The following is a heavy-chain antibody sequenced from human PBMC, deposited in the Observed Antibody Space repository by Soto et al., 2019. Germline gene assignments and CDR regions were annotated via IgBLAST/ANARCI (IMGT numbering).Heavy chain of an antibody. CDR3: ARAGADYFLDY. Sequence: GSTVYNPSLKGRVTISSDTSKNQFSLKLNSVSAADTAVYYCARAGADYFLDYWGQGTLVTVTS. D-gene: IGHD3-3*01. J-gene: IGHJ4*02. CDR2: GST. V-gene: IGHV4-59*01.